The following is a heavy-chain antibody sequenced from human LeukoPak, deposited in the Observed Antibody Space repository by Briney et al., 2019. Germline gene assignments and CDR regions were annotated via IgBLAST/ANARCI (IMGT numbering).Heavy chain of an antibody. CDR1: GFTFSSYW. CDR2: INSDGSST. D-gene: IGHD3-22*01. J-gene: IGHJ4*02. Sequence: GGSLRLSCAASGFTFSSYWMHWVRQAPGKGLVWVSRINSDGSSTSYADSVKGRFTISRDNAKNSLYLQMNSLRAEDTAVYYCARASDTYYYDSSGPPVSYWGQGTLVTVSS. V-gene: IGHV3-74*01. CDR3: ARASDTYYYDSSGPPVSY.